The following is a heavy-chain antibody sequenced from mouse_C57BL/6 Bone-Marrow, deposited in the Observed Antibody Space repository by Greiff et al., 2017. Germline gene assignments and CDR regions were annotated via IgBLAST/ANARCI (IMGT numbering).Heavy chain of an antibody. Sequence: QVQLQQSGAELARPGASVKLSCKASGYTFTSYGISWVKQRTGQGLEWIGEIYPRRGNTYYNEKFKGKATITADKSSSTAYMELRSLTSEDSAVYFCVWDRVWFAYWGQGTLVTVSA. V-gene: IGHV1-81*01. D-gene: IGHD3-3*01. J-gene: IGHJ3*01. CDR2: IYPRRGNT. CDR3: VWDRVWFAY. CDR1: GYTFTSYG.